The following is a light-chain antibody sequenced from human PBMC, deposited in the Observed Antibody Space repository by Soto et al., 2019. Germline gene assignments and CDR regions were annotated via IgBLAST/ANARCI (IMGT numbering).Light chain of an antibody. CDR1: SSNIGNNY. CDR2: DNN. J-gene: IGLJ2*01. CDR3: GTWDSSLSAGV. Sequence: QSVLTQPPSVSAAPGQRVTISCSGSSSNIGNNYVSWYQQLPGTAPKLLVYDNNKRSSGIPDRFSGSNSGTSATLGITGLQTGDEADYYCGTWDSSLSAGVFGGGTQLTVL. V-gene: IGLV1-51*01.